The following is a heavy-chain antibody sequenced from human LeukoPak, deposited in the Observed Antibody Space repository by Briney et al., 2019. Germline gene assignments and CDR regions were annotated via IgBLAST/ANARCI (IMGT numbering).Heavy chain of an antibody. D-gene: IGHD1-1*01. CDR1: GFTFRSYW. J-gene: IGHJ4*02. CDR2: ITSDGSAA. Sequence: PGGSLRLSCAASGFTFRSYWMHWVRQAPGKGLVWVSRITSDGSAANYADSVKGRFTISRDNAKNTLYLQMNSLRAEDTAVYYCARFAVTTAGDYWGQGTLVTVSS. V-gene: IGHV3-74*01. CDR3: ARFAVTTAGDY.